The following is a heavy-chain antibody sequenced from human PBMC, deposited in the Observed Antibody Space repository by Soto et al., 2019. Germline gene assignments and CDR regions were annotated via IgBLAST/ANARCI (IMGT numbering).Heavy chain of an antibody. J-gene: IGHJ4*02. CDR1: GFIFSNAW. CDR2: IKSEPNGGTT. CDR3: ATGGYHFDY. Sequence: GGSLRLSCEGSGFIFSNAWMKWVRQAPGKGLEWVGRIKSEPNGGTTDYAAPVKGRFTVSRDDSKRTVYLQMNSLKAEDTAVYYCATGGYHFDYWGQGTLVTVSS. D-gene: IGHD2-15*01. V-gene: IGHV3-15*01.